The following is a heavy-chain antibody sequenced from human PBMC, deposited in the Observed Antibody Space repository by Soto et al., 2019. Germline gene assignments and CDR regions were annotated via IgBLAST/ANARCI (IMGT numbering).Heavy chain of an antibody. D-gene: IGHD3-22*01. J-gene: IGHJ3*02. V-gene: IGHV3-33*01. CDR2: IWSDGSNK. CDR3: ARDPPEDSRGYFALDM. Sequence: QVQLVESGGGVVQPGRSLRLSCEASGFTFSSYGMHWVRQAPGKGLEWVAVIWSDGSNKYNGDSVKGRFTISRDNSKNTLYLQMNSLRAEDTAVYYCARDPPEDSRGYFALDMWGQGTMVTVSS. CDR1: GFTFSSYG.